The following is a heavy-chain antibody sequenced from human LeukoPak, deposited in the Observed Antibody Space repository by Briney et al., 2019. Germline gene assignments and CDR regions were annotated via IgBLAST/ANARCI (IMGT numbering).Heavy chain of an antibody. CDR1: GYTFTSYD. Sequence: ASVKVSCKASGYTFTSYDINWVRQDTGQGLEWMGWMNPKSGNTGYAQKFQGRVTMTRNTSISTAYMELSSLRSEDTAVYYCARGSFWSVNDGMDVWGQGTTVTVTS. CDR2: MNPKSGNT. D-gene: IGHD3-3*01. J-gene: IGHJ6*02. V-gene: IGHV1-8*01. CDR3: ARGSFWSVNDGMDV.